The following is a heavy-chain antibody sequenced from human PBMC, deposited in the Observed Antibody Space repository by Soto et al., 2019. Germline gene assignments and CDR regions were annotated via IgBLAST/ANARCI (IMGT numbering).Heavy chain of an antibody. D-gene: IGHD6-13*01. CDR3: ARHHGSPGSYFGMDV. CDR2: IYPGDSDT. V-gene: IGHV5-51*01. J-gene: IGHJ6*02. CDR1: GYSFTNYW. Sequence: GESLKISCKGSGYSFTNYWINWVRQMPGKGLEWIGIIYPGDSDTRYSPSFQGQVTISADKSISTAYLQWRSLKASDTAIYYCARHHGSPGSYFGMDVWGQGTTVTVSS.